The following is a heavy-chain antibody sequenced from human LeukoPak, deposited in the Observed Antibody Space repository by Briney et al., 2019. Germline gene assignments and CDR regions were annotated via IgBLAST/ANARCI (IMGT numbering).Heavy chain of an antibody. Sequence: SETLSLTCSVSGGSISLSYYYWGWIRQPPGKALEWIGRIYTSGSTNYNPSLKSRVTMSVDTSKNQFSLKLSSVTAADTAVYYCARDHPPRYCSGGSCYSYYYYMDVWGKGTTVTISS. J-gene: IGHJ6*03. D-gene: IGHD2-15*01. V-gene: IGHV4-39*07. CDR1: GGSISLSYYY. CDR2: IYTSGST. CDR3: ARDHPPRYCSGGSCYSYYYYMDV.